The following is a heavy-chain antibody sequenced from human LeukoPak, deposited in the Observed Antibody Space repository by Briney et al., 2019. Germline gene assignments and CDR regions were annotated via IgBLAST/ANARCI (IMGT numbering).Heavy chain of an antibody. J-gene: IGHJ4*02. CDR2: IYHSGST. Sequence: SETLSLTCTVSGGSISSGSYYWSWIRQPPGKGLEWIGYIYHSGSTYYNPSLKSRVTISVDRSKNQFSLKLSSVTAADTAVYYCARGFGYSYGYDYWGQGTLVTVSS. CDR1: GGSISSGSYY. D-gene: IGHD5-18*01. CDR3: ARGFGYSYGYDY. V-gene: IGHV4-30-2*01.